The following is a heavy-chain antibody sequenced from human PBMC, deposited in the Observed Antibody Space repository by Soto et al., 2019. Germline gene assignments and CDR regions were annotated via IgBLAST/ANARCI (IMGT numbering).Heavy chain of an antibody. D-gene: IGHD3-10*01. CDR1: GFTFSSYA. CDR2: ISGSGGST. CDR3: AKDGLGFGELPYSDY. Sequence: EVQLLESGGGLVQPGGPLRLSCAASGFTFSSYAMSWVRQAPGKGLEWVSAISGSGGSTYYADSVKGRFTISRDNSKNTLYLQMNSLRAEDTAVYYCAKDGLGFGELPYSDYWGQGTLVTVSS. J-gene: IGHJ4*02. V-gene: IGHV3-23*01.